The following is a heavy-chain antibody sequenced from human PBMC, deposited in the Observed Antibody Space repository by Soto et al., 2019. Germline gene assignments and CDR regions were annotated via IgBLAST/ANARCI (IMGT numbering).Heavy chain of an antibody. V-gene: IGHV4-39*02. CDR3: AREAVRTTAEGGRSYYFDY. CDR2: IYYSGST. J-gene: IGHJ4*02. D-gene: IGHD3-22*01. Sequence: PSETLSLTCTVSGGSISSSSYYWGWIRQPPGKGLEWIGSIYYSGSTYYNPSLKSRVTISVDTSKNQFSLKLSSVTAADTAVYYCAREAVRTTAEGGRSYYFDYWGQGTLVTVSS. CDR1: GGSISSSSYY.